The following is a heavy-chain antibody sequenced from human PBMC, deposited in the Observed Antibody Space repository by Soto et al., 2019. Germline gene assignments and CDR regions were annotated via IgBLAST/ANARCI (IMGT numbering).Heavy chain of an antibody. J-gene: IGHJ4*02. Sequence: SETLSLTCTVSGGSVSSGSYYWGWIRQSPGKGLEWIGYIYYTGTTKYNPSLKSRVTISVDSSKNQFSLKLDSVTAADTAVYYCARLGGYYQAFDSWGQGTLVTVSS. CDR2: IYYTGTT. D-gene: IGHD3-22*01. CDR1: GGSVSSGSYY. V-gene: IGHV4-61*01. CDR3: ARLGGYYQAFDS.